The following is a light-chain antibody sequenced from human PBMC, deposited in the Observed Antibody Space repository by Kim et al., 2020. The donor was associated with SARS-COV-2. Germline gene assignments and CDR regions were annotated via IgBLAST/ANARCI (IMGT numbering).Light chain of an antibody. Sequence: QATTLTTKGTSSDVGSYNVVSWDQQYPSKAPKVMIYGVTKRPSGVSNRFSGSKSGNTASLTISGLQAEDEADYYCCSYAGSGTMVFGGGTKVTVL. CDR2: GVT. CDR1: SSDVGSYNV. V-gene: IGLV2-23*02. CDR3: CSYAGSGTMV. J-gene: IGLJ3*02.